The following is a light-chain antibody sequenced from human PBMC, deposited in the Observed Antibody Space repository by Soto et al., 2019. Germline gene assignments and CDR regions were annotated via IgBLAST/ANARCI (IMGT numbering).Light chain of an antibody. CDR2: EVS. V-gene: IGLV2-14*01. CDR1: SSDVGGWPH. J-gene: IGLJ2*01. CDR3: SSYTSSSTLV. Sequence: QSALTQPASVSASPGQSITISCAGTSSDVGGWPHVSWYQQHPGKAPKLAIYEVSNRPSGVSSRFSGSKSGSTASLTISGLQAEDEADYYCSSYTSSSTLVFGGGTKLTVL.